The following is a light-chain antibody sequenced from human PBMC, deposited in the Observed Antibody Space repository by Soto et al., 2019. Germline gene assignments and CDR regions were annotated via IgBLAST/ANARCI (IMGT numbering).Light chain of an antibody. Sequence: DIQMTQSPSSLSASIGDRVTPTCRASQRIGTNLNWYQQRPGKAPKLLIYAVSSLQSGVSSRFSGSGSGTEFTLTIRPLQPDDFATYYCHHYTRTFGQGTKVDIK. CDR3: HHYTRT. J-gene: IGKJ1*01. CDR1: QRIGTN. V-gene: IGKV1-39*01. CDR2: AVS.